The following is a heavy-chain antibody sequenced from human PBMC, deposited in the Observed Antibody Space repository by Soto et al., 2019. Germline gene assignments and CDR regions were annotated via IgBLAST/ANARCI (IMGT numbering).Heavy chain of an antibody. CDR3: VKVSTFYDILNGSYSTNFFDP. CDR2: ISSDGDIT. CDR1: GFTFSEYS. Sequence: PGGSLRLSCSASGFTFSEYSMHWVRQAPGKGLQYVSTISSDGDITYYADSVKGRFTISRDNSKNTLYLQMNSLRPEDTAVYYCVKVSTFYDILNGSYSTNFFDPWGQGTLVTVSS. D-gene: IGHD3-9*01. J-gene: IGHJ5*02. V-gene: IGHV3-64D*06.